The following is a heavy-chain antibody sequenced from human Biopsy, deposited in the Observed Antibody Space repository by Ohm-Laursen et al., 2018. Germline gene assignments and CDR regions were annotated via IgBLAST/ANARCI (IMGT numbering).Heavy chain of an antibody. J-gene: IGHJ6*02. CDR2: IYYSGST. Sequence: GTLSLTCAVSGYSVTNDYYWSWIRQTPGKGLEWIGYIYYSGSTNYNPSLKSRVTISVDTSKNQLSLRLNSVTAADTAVYYCARATNSTGWPYYYFYGMDVWGQGTTVTVSS. D-gene: IGHD2/OR15-2a*01. V-gene: IGHV4-61*01. CDR1: GYSVTNDYY. CDR3: ARATNSTGWPYYYFYGMDV.